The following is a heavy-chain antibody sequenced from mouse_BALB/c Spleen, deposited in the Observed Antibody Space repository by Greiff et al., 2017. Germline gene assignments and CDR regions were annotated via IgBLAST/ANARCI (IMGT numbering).Heavy chain of an antibody. Sequence: QVHVKQSGAELVRPGTSVKVSCKASGYAFTNYLIEWVKQRPGQGLEWIGVINPGSGGTNYNEKFKGKATLTADKSSSTAYMQLSSLTSDDSAVYFCARSYYRYDGFAYWGQGTLVTVSA. D-gene: IGHD2-14*01. CDR1: GYAFTNYL. CDR2: INPGSGGT. J-gene: IGHJ3*01. V-gene: IGHV1-54*01. CDR3: ARSYYRYDGFAY.